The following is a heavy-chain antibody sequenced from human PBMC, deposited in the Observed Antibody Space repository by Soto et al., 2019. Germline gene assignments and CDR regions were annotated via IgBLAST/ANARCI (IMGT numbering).Heavy chain of an antibody. Sequence: SETLSLTCTVSGGSISSYYWSWIRQPPGKGLEWIGYIYYSGSTNYNPSLKSRVTISVDTSKNQFSLKLSSVTAADTAVYYCAREEFGGAAYWGQGTLVTVSS. D-gene: IGHD2-21*01. J-gene: IGHJ4*02. CDR2: IYYSGST. V-gene: IGHV4-59*01. CDR3: AREEFGGAAY. CDR1: GGSISSYY.